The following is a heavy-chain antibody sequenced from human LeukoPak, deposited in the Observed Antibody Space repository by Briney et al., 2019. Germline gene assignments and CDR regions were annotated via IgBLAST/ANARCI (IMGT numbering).Heavy chain of an antibody. CDR1: GGSVSSSHY. D-gene: IGHD2-2*01. V-gene: IGHV4-39*01. CDR3: ARQGSTTTDY. J-gene: IGHJ4*02. Sequence: PSETLSLTCTVSGGSVSSSHYWGWIRQPPGKGLEWIGSIYYGGSTYYNASLRSRVTTSVDTSKNQFSLKLSSVTAADTAVYYCARQGSTTTDYWGQGTLVTVSS. CDR2: IYYGGST.